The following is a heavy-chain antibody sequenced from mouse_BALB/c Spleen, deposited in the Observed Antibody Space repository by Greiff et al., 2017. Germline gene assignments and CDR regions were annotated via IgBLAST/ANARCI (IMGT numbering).Heavy chain of an antibody. CDR1: GFNIKDTY. V-gene: IGHV14-3*02. CDR3: ARVTTVVATDYYAMDY. Sequence: EVKLQQSGAELVKPGASVKLSCTASGFNIKDTYMHWVKQRPEQGLEWIGRIDPANGNTKYDPKFQGKATITADTSSNTAYLQLSSLTSEDTAVYYCARVTTVVATDYYAMDYWGQGTSVTVSS. D-gene: IGHD1-1*01. J-gene: IGHJ4*01. CDR2: IDPANGNT.